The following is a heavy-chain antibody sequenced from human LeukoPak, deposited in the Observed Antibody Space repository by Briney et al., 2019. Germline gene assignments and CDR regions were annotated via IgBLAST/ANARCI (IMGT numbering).Heavy chain of an antibody. J-gene: IGHJ3*02. D-gene: IGHD1-26*01. V-gene: IGHV1-18*01. CDR2: ISAYNGNT. CDR1: GYTFTSYG. CDR3: ARRRIVGSTDDAFDI. Sequence: ASVKVSCKASGYTFTSYGISWVRQAPGQGLEWMGWISAYNGNTNYAQKLQGRVTMTTDTSTSTAYMELRSLRSDDTAVYYCARRRIVGSTDDAFDIWGQGTMVTFSS.